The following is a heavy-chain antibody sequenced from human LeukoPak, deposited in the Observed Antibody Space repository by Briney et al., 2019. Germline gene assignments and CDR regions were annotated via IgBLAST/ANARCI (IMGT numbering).Heavy chain of an antibody. CDR2: INHSGST. Sequence: SETLSLTCAVYGGSFSGYYWSWIRQPPGKGLEWIGEINHSGSTNYNPSLKSRVTISVDRSKNQFSLKLSSVTAADTAVYYCARDLLHWFDPWGQGTLVTVSS. J-gene: IGHJ5*02. V-gene: IGHV4-34*01. CDR1: GGSFSGYY. CDR3: ARDLLHWFDP.